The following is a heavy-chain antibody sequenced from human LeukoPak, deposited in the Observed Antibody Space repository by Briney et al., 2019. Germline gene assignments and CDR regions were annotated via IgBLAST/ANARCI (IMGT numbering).Heavy chain of an antibody. D-gene: IGHD4-17*01. CDR3: GGLHHDYGTNVDY. V-gene: IGHV4-38-2*01. CDR2: IFHNGTT. CDR1: GYSFTTGYY. J-gene: IGHJ4*02. Sequence: PSETLSLTCAVSGYSFTTGYYLGWTRHPPGKGLEWIGTIFHNGTTWYHPSLKSRVTISVDTSKKQFSLKLNSVTAADTAVYYCGGLHHDYGTNVDYWGQGTLVTVSS.